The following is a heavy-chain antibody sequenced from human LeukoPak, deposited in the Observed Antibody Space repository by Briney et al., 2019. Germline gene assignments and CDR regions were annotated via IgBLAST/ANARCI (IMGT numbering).Heavy chain of an antibody. V-gene: IGHV4-61*01. J-gene: IGHJ4*02. CDR1: GGSVSSGSHP. CDR2: SSNSGCT. D-gene: IGHD7-27*01. Sequence: PSETLSLTCTVSGGSVSSGSHPWSWIRQPPGKGLEWIGYSSNSGCTNCNPSLKSRVTIAVDTSKNQFSLKLTAGTAADTAVYYCARDNWGSLDYWGQGILVTVSS. CDR3: ARDNWGSLDY.